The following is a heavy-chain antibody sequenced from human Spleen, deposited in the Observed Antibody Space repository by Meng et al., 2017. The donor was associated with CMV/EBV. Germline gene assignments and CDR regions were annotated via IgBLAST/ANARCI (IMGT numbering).Heavy chain of an antibody. J-gene: IGHJ5*02. D-gene: IGHD2-2*03. CDR3: ANGYCDTNSCARGWFDP. CDR1: GGTLSSYV. CDR2: IIPMFGTA. V-gene: IGHV1-69*05. Sequence: SVKVSCKASGGTLSSYVISWVRQAPGQGPEWMGGIIPMFGTANYAQEFQGRVTITTDKSRSTVYMELSSLRSEDTAIYYCANGYCDTNSCARGWFDPWGQGTLVTVSS.